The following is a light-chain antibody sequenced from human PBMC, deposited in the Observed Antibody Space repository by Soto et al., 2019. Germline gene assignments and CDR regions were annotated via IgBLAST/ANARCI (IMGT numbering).Light chain of an antibody. V-gene: IGLV2-11*01. CDR2: DVS. CDR1: SSDVGGYNY. J-gene: IGLJ1*01. CDR3: CSYAGSNTYV. Sequence: QSVLTQPRSVSGSPGQSVTISCTGTSSDVGGYNYVSWYQQHPGKAPKLMIYDVSKRPSGAPDRFSGSKSGDTASLTISGLQAEDEADYYCCSYAGSNTYVFGTGTKVTVL.